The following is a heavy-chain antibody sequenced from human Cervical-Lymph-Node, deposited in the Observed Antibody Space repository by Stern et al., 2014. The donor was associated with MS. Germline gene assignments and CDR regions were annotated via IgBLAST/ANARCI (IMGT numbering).Heavy chain of an antibody. Sequence: VQLQESGPGLVKPSQTLSLTCAVTGGSISSDEYYWSWIRQSPGKGLEWIGYIHNSGTTYYNPSLKSLVTISVDTSKNQFSLKLRSVTAADTAVYYCSRDADGYSLVFGYWGRGTLVTVSS. CDR1: GGSISSDEYY. CDR3: SRDADGYSLVFGY. D-gene: IGHD5-24*01. CDR2: IHNSGTT. V-gene: IGHV4-30-4*01. J-gene: IGHJ4*02.